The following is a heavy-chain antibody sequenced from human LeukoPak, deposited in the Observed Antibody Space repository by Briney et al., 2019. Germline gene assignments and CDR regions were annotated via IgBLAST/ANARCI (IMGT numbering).Heavy chain of an antibody. V-gene: IGHV3-23*01. CDR2: ITGTGGGGNKT. CDR3: ATTVTLDF. D-gene: IGHD1-1*01. Sequence: GGSLRLSCAASGFAFRTYAMSWVRQAPGKGLEWVSVITGTGGGGNKTYYADSVRGRFSISRDDSKNILFLQMHNLRADDTAVYFCATTVTLDFWGHGTLVLVSS. CDR1: GFAFRTYA. J-gene: IGHJ4*01.